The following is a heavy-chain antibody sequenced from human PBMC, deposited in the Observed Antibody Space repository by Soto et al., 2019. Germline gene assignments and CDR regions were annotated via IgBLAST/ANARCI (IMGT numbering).Heavy chain of an antibody. D-gene: IGHD3-3*01. V-gene: IGHV3-9*01. Sequence: HPGGYLKLSCAASRFSCVHYAMSCVRQAPGKGLEWVSGVSWNSGNIGYADSVKGRFTIYRDNAKNSLYLQMDSLTPDDTALYYCAKISANLGVIKIEALYLRGHGTMV. CDR2: VSWNSGNI. CDR1: RFSCVHYA. CDR3: AKISANLGVIKIEALYL. J-gene: IGHJ4*01.